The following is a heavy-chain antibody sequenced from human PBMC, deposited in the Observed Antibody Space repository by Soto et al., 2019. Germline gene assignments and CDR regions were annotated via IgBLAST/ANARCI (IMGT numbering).Heavy chain of an antibody. CDR2: IYYSGST. Sequence: GSLRLSCAASGFTFSSDWMHWIRQPPGKGLEWIGYIYYSGSTNYNPSLKSRVTISVDTSKNQFSLKLSSVTAADTAVYYCARHNTILSWVNVWGQGTTVTVSS. CDR3: ARHNTILSWVNV. V-gene: IGHV4-59*08. CDR1: GFTFSSDW. J-gene: IGHJ6*02. D-gene: IGHD3-9*01.